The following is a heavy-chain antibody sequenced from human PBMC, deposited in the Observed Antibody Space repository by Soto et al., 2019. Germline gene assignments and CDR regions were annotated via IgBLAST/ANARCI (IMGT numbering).Heavy chain of an antibody. CDR2: INSDGSST. CDR1: GFTFSSYW. J-gene: IGHJ3*02. V-gene: IGHV3-74*01. CDR3: ARPPQYYDFWSGYPDAFDI. Sequence: GGSLRLSCAASGFTFSSYWMHWVRQAPGKGLGWVSRINSDGSSTSYADSVKGRFTISRDNAKNTLYLQMNSLRAEDTAVYYCARPPQYYDFWSGYPDAFDIWGQGTMVTVSS. D-gene: IGHD3-3*01.